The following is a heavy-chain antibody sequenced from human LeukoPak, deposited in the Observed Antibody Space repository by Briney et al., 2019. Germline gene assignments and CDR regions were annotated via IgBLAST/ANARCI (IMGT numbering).Heavy chain of an antibody. J-gene: IGHJ3*02. V-gene: IGHV1-2*02. CDR2: MNATSGGA. D-gene: IGHD2-2*01. CDR3: ITSSAYSTSWGAFDI. CDR1: GYSVTGFY. Sequence: ASVQVSCKASGYSVTGFYIHWVRQAPGKGLEWMGWMNATSGGAHYAQGFRGSLTMTRDTSITTAYMDLSSLTSDDTAMYYCITSSAYSTSWGAFDIWGQGTMVTVSS.